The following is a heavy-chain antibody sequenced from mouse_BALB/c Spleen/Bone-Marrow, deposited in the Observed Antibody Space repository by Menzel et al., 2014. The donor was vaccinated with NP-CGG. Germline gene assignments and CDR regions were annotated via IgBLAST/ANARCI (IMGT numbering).Heavy chain of an antibody. J-gene: IGHJ2*01. CDR3: ARGGISVDY. Sequence: VQLQESGAELVRPGSSVKISCKASGYAFSVYWMNWVKQRPGQGLEWIGQIYPGDGDTNYNGKFKGGATLTADKSSNTAYMQLSSLISEDSAVYFCARGGISVDYWGQGTTLTVSS. CDR2: IYPGDGDT. CDR1: GYAFSVYW. V-gene: IGHV1-80*01.